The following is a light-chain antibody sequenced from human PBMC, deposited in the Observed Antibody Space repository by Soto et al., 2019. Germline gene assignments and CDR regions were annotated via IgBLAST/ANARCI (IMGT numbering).Light chain of an antibody. CDR1: QSVSSN. CDR2: GSS. V-gene: IGKV3-15*01. CDR3: QQYNNWRFT. Sequence: EIVMTQSPATLSVSPGERATLSCMASQSVSSNLAWYQQTPGQAPRLLIYGSSTRATGIPARFSGSGSGTEFILTIRGLQSEDFAVYYCQQYNNWRFTFGPGTKVDIK. J-gene: IGKJ3*01.